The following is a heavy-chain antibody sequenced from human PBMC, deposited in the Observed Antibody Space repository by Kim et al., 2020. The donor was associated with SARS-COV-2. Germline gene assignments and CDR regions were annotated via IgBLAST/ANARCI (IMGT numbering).Heavy chain of an antibody. CDR2: NQ. J-gene: IGHJ4*02. V-gene: IGHV3-30*07. CDR3: TTAFEY. Sequence: NQYSADSGGGRFTISRDNSKNMVYLQMNSLGAEDTALYYCTTAFEYWGQGTLVTVSS.